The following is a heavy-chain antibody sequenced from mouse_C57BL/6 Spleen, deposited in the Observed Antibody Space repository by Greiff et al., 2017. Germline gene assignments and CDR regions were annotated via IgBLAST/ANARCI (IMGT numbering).Heavy chain of an antibody. CDR2: ILPGSGST. D-gene: IGHD1-1*01. CDR3: ARGGSRFAY. J-gene: IGHJ3*01. CDR1: GYTFTGYW. V-gene: IGHV1-9*01. Sequence: LVESGAELMKPGASVKLSCKATGYTFTGYWIEWVKQRPGHGLEWIGEILPGSGSTNYNEKFKGKATFTADTSSNTAYMQLSSLTTEDSAIYYCARGGSRFAYWGQGTLVTVSA.